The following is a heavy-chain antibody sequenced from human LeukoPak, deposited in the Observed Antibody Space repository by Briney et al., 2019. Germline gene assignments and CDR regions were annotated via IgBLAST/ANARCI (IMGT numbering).Heavy chain of an antibody. V-gene: IGHV4-59*08. CDR3: AKRGVEMSAVRPDNWLDP. CDR2: ISYSGST. CDR1: GGSISTHY. D-gene: IGHD5-24*01. J-gene: IGHJ5*02. Sequence: SETLSLTCSVSGGSISTHYYNWIRQSPGKGLEWIGRISYSGSTNYNPSLQSRVTISIDTSKNQISLRLTSVTAADTAVYYCAKRGVEMSAVRPDNWLDPWGQGTLVTVSS.